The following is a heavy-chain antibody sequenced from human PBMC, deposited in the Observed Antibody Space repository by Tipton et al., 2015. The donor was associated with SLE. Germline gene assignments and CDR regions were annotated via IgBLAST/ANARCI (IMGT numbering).Heavy chain of an antibody. Sequence: TLSLTCTVSGGSVSSGSYYWSWIRQPPGKGLEWIGYIYYSGSTNYNPSLKSRVTISVDTSKNQFSLKLSSVTAADTAVYYCARGVTFDAFDIWGQGTMVTVSS. CDR3: ARGVTFDAFDI. CDR1: GGSVSSGSYY. D-gene: IGHD2-21*02. V-gene: IGHV4-61*01. CDR2: IYYSGST. J-gene: IGHJ3*02.